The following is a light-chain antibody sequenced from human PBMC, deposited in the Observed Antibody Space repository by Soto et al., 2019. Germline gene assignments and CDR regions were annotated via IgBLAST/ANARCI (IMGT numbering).Light chain of an antibody. CDR3: QQTYSFPRT. J-gene: IGKJ1*01. CDR1: QSITNY. Sequence: DIPMTQSPSSLSASVGDRVTITCRSSQSITNYLNWYQQKPGRAPKLLIYIASSLQSVVPSRFSGSGSGTDFTLTISSLQPEDFATYYCQQTYSFPRTFCQGTRVEIK. V-gene: IGKV1-39*01. CDR2: IAS.